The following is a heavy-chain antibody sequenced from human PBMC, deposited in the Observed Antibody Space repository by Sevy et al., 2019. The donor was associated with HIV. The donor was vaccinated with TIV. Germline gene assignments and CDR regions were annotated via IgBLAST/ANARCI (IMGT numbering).Heavy chain of an antibody. V-gene: IGHV3-30*02. J-gene: IGHJ4*02. D-gene: IGHD6-13*01. CDR2: IQYDGRNT. Sequence: GGSLRLSCTTSGFTFSYSGMHWVRQAPGKGLEWVTFIQYDGRNTHYADSGKGRFTIPRDNSKNTLNLQMKSLRGDDTAVYYCAKSTAAVGTGGFDYWGQGALVTVSS. CDR3: AKSTAAVGTGGFDY. CDR1: GFTFSYSG.